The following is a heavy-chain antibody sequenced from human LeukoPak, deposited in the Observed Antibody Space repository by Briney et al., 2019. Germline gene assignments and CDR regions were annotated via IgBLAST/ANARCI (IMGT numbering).Heavy chain of an antibody. CDR2: INSDGSSI. CDR3: ARESLYDTREIDY. V-gene: IGHV3-74*01. CDR1: GFTFSSHW. Sequence: AGGSLRLSCAASGFTFSSHWMHWVRHAPGKGLLWVSRINSDGSSISYADSVKGRFTISRDNAKNTLYLQMNSLRAEDTAVYYCARESLYDTREIDYWGQGTLVTVSS. D-gene: IGHD3-22*01. J-gene: IGHJ4*02.